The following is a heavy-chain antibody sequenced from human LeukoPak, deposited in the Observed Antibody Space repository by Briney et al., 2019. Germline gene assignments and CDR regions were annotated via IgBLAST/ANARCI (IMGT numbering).Heavy chain of an antibody. Sequence: PGGSLRLSCAVSGLTFNVAWMSWVHQAPGKGLEWIGRIKSKTDGETTDYAAPLRGRFSISRDDSKDTLYLQMNSLKAEDTAVYYCLTDPSYETNNWGQGTLVTVSS. CDR3: LTDPSYETNN. J-gene: IGHJ4*02. CDR2: IKSKTDGETT. D-gene: IGHD3-16*01. V-gene: IGHV3-15*01. CDR1: GLTFNVAW.